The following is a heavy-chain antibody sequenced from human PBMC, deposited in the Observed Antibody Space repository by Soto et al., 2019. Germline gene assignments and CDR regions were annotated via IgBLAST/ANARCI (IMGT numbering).Heavy chain of an antibody. Sequence: PGGSLRLSCAASGFTFSSYSMNWVRQAPGKGLEWVSYISSSSSTIYYADSVKGRFTISRDNTKNSLYLQMNSLRAEDTAVYYFSRAGYSSVGNYSDYYMDVWGKGTTVTVSS. CDR2: ISSSSSTI. CDR1: GFTFSSYS. D-gene: IGHD6-25*01. J-gene: IGHJ6*03. CDR3: SRAGYSSVGNYSDYYMDV. V-gene: IGHV3-48*01.